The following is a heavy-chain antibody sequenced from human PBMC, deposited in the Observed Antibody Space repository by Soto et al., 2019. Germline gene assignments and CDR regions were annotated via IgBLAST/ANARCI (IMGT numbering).Heavy chain of an antibody. Sequence: GGSLRLSCAASGFSFRSYGMHWVRQAPGKGLEWVAVISYDGSNQQYTDSVKGRFTISRDNTKNTLHLQMNSLRAEDTAVYYWANGAGSYYDYDLGYWGQGTQVTVSS. CDR2: ISYDGSNQ. CDR3: ANGAGSYYDYDLGY. V-gene: IGHV3-30*18. J-gene: IGHJ4*02. D-gene: IGHD3-3*01. CDR1: GFSFRSYG.